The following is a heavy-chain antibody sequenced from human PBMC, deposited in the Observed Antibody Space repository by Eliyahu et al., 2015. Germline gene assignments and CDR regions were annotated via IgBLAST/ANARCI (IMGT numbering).Heavy chain of an antibody. V-gene: IGHV3-23*05. CDR1: GFTLSTYA. Sequence: EXKLLESGGGLVRPGGSLXLSCXPSGFTLSTYAVXWIRQSPGKGLEWISRISXSPEKTDYADSVKGRFTMSRDSSTASWVLQMNSLRPDDTAIYYCAYQWMIYAFDIWGQGTMVTVSS. CDR3: AYQWMIYAFDI. D-gene: IGHD3/OR15-3a*01. CDR2: ISXSPEKT. J-gene: IGHJ3*02.